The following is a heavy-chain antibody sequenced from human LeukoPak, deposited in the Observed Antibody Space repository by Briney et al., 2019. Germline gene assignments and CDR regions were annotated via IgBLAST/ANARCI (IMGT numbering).Heavy chain of an antibody. V-gene: IGHV2-5*02. D-gene: IGHD3-3*01. CDR3: AHRPGSGDTHFPV. Sequence: SGPALVTPTQTLTPPSTSSGFSLSTSGVGVGWIPQPPRKAPEWLALIYWDDYKRYSPSLKSRLTITKETTKNQVVLTMTNMDPVDTATYYCAHRPGSGDTHFPVWGQGTLVAVSS. CDR2: IYWDDYK. J-gene: IGHJ4*02. CDR1: GFSLSTSGVG.